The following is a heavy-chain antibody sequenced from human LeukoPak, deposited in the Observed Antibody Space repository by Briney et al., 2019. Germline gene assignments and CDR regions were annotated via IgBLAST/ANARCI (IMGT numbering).Heavy chain of an antibody. CDR2: IGTAGDT. V-gene: IGHV3-13*01. CDR3: ARGSRWYGSDFDI. D-gene: IGHD6-13*01. J-gene: IGHJ3*02. CDR1: GFTFSTYD. Sequence: PGGSLRLACAASGFTFSTYDMHWVRQVTGKGLEMVSSIGTAGDTYYLGSVKGRFTISRENAKNSLYLQMNSLRAGDTAVYYCARGSRWYGSDFDIWGQGTMVTVAS.